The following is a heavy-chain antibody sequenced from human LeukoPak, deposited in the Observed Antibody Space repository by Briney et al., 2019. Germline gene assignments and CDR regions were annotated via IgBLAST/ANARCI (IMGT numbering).Heavy chain of an antibody. CDR2: LYSGGSD. CDR3: AREDRGADV. Sequence: SGGSLRLSCVASGFTVNSYFMSWVRQAPGKGLESVSLLYSGGSDYHADSVKGRFTVSRDISKNTMYLQMTKLRVDDTGVYYCAREDRGADVWGQGTMVTVSS. CDR1: GFTVNSYF. J-gene: IGHJ3*01. D-gene: IGHD3-16*01. V-gene: IGHV3-66*01.